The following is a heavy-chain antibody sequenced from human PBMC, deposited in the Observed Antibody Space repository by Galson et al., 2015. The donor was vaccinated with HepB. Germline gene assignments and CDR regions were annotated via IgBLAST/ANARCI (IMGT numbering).Heavy chain of an antibody. D-gene: IGHD6-6*01. CDR2: IKSKTDGGTT. J-gene: IGHJ4*02. Sequence: SLRLSCAASGFTFSNAWMSWVRQAPGKGLEWVGRIKSKTDGGTTDYAAPVKGRFTISRDDSKNTLYLQMNSLKTEDTAVYYCTTDAEYSSSAFDYWGQGTLVTVSS. CDR3: TTDAEYSSSAFDY. CDR1: GFTFSNAW. V-gene: IGHV3-15*01.